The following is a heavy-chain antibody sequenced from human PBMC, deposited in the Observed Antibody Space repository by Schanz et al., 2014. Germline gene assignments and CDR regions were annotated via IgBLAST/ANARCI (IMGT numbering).Heavy chain of an antibody. J-gene: IGHJ2*01. Sequence: EVQLLESGGGLVQPGGSLRLSCAASGFTFSTDAMSWVRQAPGKGLEWLSVISASGGDTYYADSVKGRFTISRDNSKNTLYLQMDSLRAEDTAVYFCAKDLGVDCGDGCFNWYFDLWGRGTLVTVSS. CDR3: AKDLGVDCGDGCFNWYFDL. V-gene: IGHV3-23*01. D-gene: IGHD2-21*02. CDR1: GFTFSTDA. CDR2: ISASGGDT.